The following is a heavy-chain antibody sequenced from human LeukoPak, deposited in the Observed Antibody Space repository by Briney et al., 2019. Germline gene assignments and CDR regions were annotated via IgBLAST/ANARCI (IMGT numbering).Heavy chain of an antibody. J-gene: IGHJ4*01. V-gene: IGHV3-7*01. Sequence: PGGSLRLSCSASGFAFTTYWMTWVRQAPGKGPEWVANITLDGTEVHYADSLKDRVTISRDNARNSLYLQMNSLRAEDTAVYYCASGRHDFVHWGHGTLVTVSS. CDR1: GFAFTTYW. CDR3: ASGRHDFVH. CDR2: ITLDGTEV. D-gene: IGHD3-16*01.